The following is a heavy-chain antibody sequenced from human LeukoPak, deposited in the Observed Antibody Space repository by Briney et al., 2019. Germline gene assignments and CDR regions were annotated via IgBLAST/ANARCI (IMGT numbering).Heavy chain of an antibody. CDR2: IYYSGSA. D-gene: IGHD3-10*01. J-gene: IGHJ5*02. Sequence: SETLSLTHTLSCGSVATGCYYSGWIRQPPGKGLEWIEYIYYSGSAKYNPSLKSPVTISVDTSKNQFSLKLTSVTAADTAVYYCARGFGDWGLSWFDPWGQGTLVTVSS. CDR3: ARGFGDWGLSWFDP. V-gene: IGHV4-61*01. CDR1: CGSVATGCYY.